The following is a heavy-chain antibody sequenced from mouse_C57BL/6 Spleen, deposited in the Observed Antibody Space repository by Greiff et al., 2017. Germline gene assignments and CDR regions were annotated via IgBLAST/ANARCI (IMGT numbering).Heavy chain of an antibody. CDR3: ARSVYYGNPYYFDY. CDR1: GFTFSDYG. CDR2: ISSGSSTI. D-gene: IGHD2-1*01. J-gene: IGHJ2*01. V-gene: IGHV5-17*01. Sequence: EVKLVESGGGLVKPGGSLKLSCAASGFTFSDYGMHWVRQAPEKGLEWVAYISSGSSTIYYADTVKGRFTISRDNAKNTLFLQMTGLRSEDTAMYYWARSVYYGNPYYFDYWGQGTTLTVSS.